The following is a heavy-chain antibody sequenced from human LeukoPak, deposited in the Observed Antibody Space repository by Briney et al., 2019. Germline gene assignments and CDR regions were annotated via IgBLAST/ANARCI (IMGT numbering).Heavy chain of an antibody. CDR3: VRTVWGTTTVYYYYYMDV. CDR1: GGSISSSNW. D-gene: IGHD1-14*01. CDR2: IYHSGST. V-gene: IGHV4-4*02. J-gene: IGHJ6*03. Sequence: SGTLSLTCAVSGGSISSSNWWSWVRQPPGKGLEWIGEIYHSGSTNYNPSLKSRVTISVDKSKNQFSLKLSSVTAADTAVYYCVRTVWGTTTVYYYYYMDVWGKGTTVTVSS.